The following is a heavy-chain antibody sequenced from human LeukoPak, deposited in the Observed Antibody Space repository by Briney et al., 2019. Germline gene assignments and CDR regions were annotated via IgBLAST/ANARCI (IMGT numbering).Heavy chain of an antibody. CDR2: IYYSGTT. CDR1: GGSITCGDYY. CDR3: AFDSGSYAEGAFDI. V-gene: IGHV4-30-4*01. Sequence: KPSQTLSLTCTVSGGSITCGDYYWSWIRQPPGKGLEWIGYIYYSGTTYYNPSLKSRVTISVDTSKNQFSLKLSSVTASDTAVYYCAFDSGSYAEGAFDIWGQGTMVTVSS. D-gene: IGHD3-16*01. J-gene: IGHJ3*02.